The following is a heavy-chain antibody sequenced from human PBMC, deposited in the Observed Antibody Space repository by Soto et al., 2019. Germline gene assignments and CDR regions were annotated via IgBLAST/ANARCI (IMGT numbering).Heavy chain of an antibody. V-gene: IGHV4-59*08. Sequence: PSETMYLARGASGGSISSHYWGWIRQPPGSGLEWIGFIHYSGSTQYSPSLKSRVTMSVDTSKNQFSLKLNSVSAADTAVYYCARVRSSPFRYFDFWGPGLLVTGSS. J-gene: IGHJ4*02. CDR1: GGSISSHY. CDR2: IHYSGST. CDR3: ARVRSSPFRYFDF.